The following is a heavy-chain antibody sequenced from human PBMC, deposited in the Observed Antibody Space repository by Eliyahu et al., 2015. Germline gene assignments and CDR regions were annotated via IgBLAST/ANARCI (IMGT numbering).Heavy chain of an antibody. Sequence: QLQLQESGSGLVKPSQTLSLTCAVSGGSISSGAYSWSWIRQPPGKGLEWIGYIYHSGITYYNPSLKSRVTISIDTSKNQFSLKLSSVTAADTAVYYCARRVPTTNVWYFDLWGRGTLVTVSS. CDR2: IYHSGIT. CDR1: GGSISSGAYS. D-gene: IGHD2-2*01. V-gene: IGHV4-30-2*01. J-gene: IGHJ2*01. CDR3: ARRVPTTNVWYFDL.